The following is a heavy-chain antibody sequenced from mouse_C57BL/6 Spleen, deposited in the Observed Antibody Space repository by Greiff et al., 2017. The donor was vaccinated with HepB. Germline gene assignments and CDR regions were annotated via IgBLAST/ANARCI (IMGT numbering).Heavy chain of an antibody. CDR1: GYTFTSYW. J-gene: IGHJ2*01. CDR2: IHPNSGST. D-gene: IGHD2-4*01. CDR3: ARRYYDYDVGYFDY. Sequence: VQLQQSGAELVKPGASVKLSCKASGYTFTSYWMHWVKQRPGQGLAWIGMIHPNSGSTNYNEKFKSKATLTVDKSSSTAYMQLSSLTSEDSAVYYCARRYYDYDVGYFDYWGQGTTLTVSS. V-gene: IGHV1-64*01.